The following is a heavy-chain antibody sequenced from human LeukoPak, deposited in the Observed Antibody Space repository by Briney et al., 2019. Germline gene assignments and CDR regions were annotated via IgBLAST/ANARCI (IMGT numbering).Heavy chain of an antibody. V-gene: IGHV3-23*01. J-gene: IGHJ4*02. CDR1: GFTFSSYG. D-gene: IGHD6-13*01. CDR2: VSGSGDRM. CDR3: AKAAAAPGFDF. Sequence: GGSLRLSCAASGFTFSSYGMHWVRQAPGKGLEWVATVSGSGDRMYHADSVKGRFTISRDNSKNTIYLQMNSLRAEDTALYYCAKAAAAPGFDFWGQGTLVTVSS.